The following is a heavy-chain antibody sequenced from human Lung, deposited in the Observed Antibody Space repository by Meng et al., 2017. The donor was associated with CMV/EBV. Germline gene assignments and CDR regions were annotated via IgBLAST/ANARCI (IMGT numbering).Heavy chain of an antibody. CDR2: IIPMFGTT. J-gene: IGHJ4*02. Sequence: SVXVSXXASGGTFSTYVFSWVRQAPGQGLEWLGGIIPMFGTTNYAQKFQGRLTIKADDSTRTAYMDLSSLTPEDTAVYYCARHAEDYYDSRDFSPYAHWGQGTLVTVSS. CDR1: GGTFSTYV. V-gene: IGHV1-69*13. D-gene: IGHD3-22*01. CDR3: ARHAEDYYDSRDFSPYAH.